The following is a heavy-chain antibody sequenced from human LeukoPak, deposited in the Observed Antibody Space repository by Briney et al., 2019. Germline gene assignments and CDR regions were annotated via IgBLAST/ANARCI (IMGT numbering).Heavy chain of an antibody. J-gene: IGHJ6*03. D-gene: IGHD3-10*01. Sequence: ASVKVSCKASGYTFTSYYMHWVRQAPGQGLEWMGIINPSGGSTSYAQKFQGRVTMTRDMSTNTVYMELSSLRSEDTAVYYCARDGSGLLWFGELFDYYYYYMDVWGKGTTVTVSS. CDR1: GYTFTSYY. CDR2: INPSGGST. CDR3: ARDGSGLLWFGELFDYYYYYMDV. V-gene: IGHV1-46*01.